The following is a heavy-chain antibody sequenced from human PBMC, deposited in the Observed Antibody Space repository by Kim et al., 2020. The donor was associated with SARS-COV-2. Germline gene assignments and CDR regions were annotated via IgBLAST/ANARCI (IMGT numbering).Heavy chain of an antibody. V-gene: IGHV1-3*01. D-gene: IGHD3-16*02. CDR1: GYTFTSYA. CDR2: INAGNGNT. CDR3: ARDPAGPFPNYDYVWGSYRFFDY. J-gene: IGHJ4*02. Sequence: ASVKVSCKASGYTFTSYAMHWVRQAPGQRLEWMGWINAGNGNTKYSQKFQGRVTITRDTSASTAYMELSSLRSEDTAVYYCARDPAGPFPNYDYVWGSYRFFDYWGPGTLVTVSS.